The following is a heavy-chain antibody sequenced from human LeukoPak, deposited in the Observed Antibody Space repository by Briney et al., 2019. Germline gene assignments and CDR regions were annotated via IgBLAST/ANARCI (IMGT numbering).Heavy chain of an antibody. Sequence: ASVKVSCKASGYTFTGYYMHWVRQAPGQGLEWMGRINPNSGGTNYARKFQGRVTMTRDTSISTAYMELSRLRSDDTAVYYCARDVVINPFDYWGQGTLVTVSS. CDR2: INPNSGGT. CDR3: ARDVVINPFDY. D-gene: IGHD3-22*01. J-gene: IGHJ4*02. V-gene: IGHV1-2*06. CDR1: GYTFTGYY.